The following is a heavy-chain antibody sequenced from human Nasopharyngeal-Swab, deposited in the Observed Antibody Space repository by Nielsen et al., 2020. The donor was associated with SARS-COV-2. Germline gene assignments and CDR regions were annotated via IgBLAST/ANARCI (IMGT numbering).Heavy chain of an antibody. CDR3: ARAGGSYFDL. V-gene: IGHV3-23*01. D-gene: IGHD2-15*01. Sequence: GGSLRLSCAASGFTFTSYPMSWVRQAPGKGLEWVSGVSGSGNPYYADSVKGRFTLSRDNSKNTLYLQMNSLRAEDTAVYYCARAGGSYFDLWGRGTLVTVSS. J-gene: IGHJ2*01. CDR1: GFTFTSYP. CDR2: VSGSGNP.